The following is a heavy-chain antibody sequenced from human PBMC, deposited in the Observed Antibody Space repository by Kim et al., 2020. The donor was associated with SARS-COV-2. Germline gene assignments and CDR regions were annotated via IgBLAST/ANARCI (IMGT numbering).Heavy chain of an antibody. CDR1: GFTFSSYW. CDR2: INSDGSST. D-gene: IGHD2-15*01. CDR3: ARGYFMGVAADY. J-gene: IGHJ4*02. V-gene: IGHV3-74*01. Sequence: GGSLRLSCAASGFTFSSYWMHWVRQAPGKGLVWVSRINSDGSSTSYADSVKGRFTISRDNAKNTLYLQMNSLRAEDTAVYYYARGYFMGVAADYWGQGTLVTVSS.